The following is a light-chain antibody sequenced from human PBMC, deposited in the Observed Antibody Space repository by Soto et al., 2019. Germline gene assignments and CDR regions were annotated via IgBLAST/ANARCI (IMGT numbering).Light chain of an antibody. CDR1: NIGRKS. CDR3: QVWDSGSDHAV. Sequence: SYELTQPPPPPPPPPPPPTITCGGNNIGRKSVHWYQQKPGQAPVLVVRDDSGRPSGIPERFSGSNSGNTATLTISRVEAGDEADYYCQVWDSGSDHAVFGGGTKLTVL. CDR2: DDS. V-gene: IGLV3-21*02. J-gene: IGLJ2*01.